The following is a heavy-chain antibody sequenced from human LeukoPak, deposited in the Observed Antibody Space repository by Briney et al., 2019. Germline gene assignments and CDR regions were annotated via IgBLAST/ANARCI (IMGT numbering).Heavy chain of an antibody. CDR1: GGSISSSAYH. J-gene: IGHJ3*02. V-gene: IGHV4-39*07. CDR3: ARRVRGVNDAFDI. CDR2: INHSGST. Sequence: PSETLSLTCTVSGGSISSSAYHWGWIRQPPGKGLEWIGEINHSGSTNYNPSLKSRVTMSVDTSKNQFSLKLSSVTAADTAVYYCARRVRGVNDAFDIWGQGTMVTVSS. D-gene: IGHD3-10*01.